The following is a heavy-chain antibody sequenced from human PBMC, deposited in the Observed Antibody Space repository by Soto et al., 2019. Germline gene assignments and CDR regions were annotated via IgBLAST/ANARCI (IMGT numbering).Heavy chain of an antibody. CDR3: ATTYYYDSSGYSPYYYYYMDG. J-gene: IGHJ6*03. V-gene: IGHV1-69*13. D-gene: IGHD3-22*01. CDR2: IIPIFGTA. Sequence: ASAKVSCKASGGTFSSYAISWVRQAPGQGLEWMGGIIPIFGTANYAQKFQGRVTITADESTSSAYMELSSLRSEDAAVYCCATTYYYDSSGYSPYYYYYMDGWGKGTSVTVSS. CDR1: GGTFSSYA.